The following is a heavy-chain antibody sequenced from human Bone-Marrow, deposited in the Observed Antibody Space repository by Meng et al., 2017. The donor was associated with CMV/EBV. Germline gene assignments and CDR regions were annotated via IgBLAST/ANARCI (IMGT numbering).Heavy chain of an antibody. D-gene: IGHD2-21*01. J-gene: IGHJ4*02. Sequence: GESLKISCAASGFTFSSYWMTWVRQAPGKGLEWVANIKQDGSEKYYVDSVKGRFTISRDNAKNSLYLQINSLRAEDTAVYYCARGAHCGGDCSWGQGTLVTVSS. CDR3: ARGAHCGGDCS. CDR1: GFTFSSYW. CDR2: IKQDGSEK. V-gene: IGHV3-7*01.